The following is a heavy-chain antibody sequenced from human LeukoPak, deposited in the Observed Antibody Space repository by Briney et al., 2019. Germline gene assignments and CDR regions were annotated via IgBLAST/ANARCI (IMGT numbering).Heavy chain of an antibody. V-gene: IGHV3-48*03. CDR2: ISSSGSTI. CDR3: ARADCSGGSCRFYY. J-gene: IGHJ4*02. Sequence: GGSLRLSCAASGFTFSSYEMNWVRQAPGKGLEWVSYISSSGSTIYYADSVKGRFTISRDNAKNSLYLQMNSLRAEDTAVYYCARADCSGGSCRFYYWGQGTLVTVSS. CDR1: GFTFSSYE. D-gene: IGHD2-15*01.